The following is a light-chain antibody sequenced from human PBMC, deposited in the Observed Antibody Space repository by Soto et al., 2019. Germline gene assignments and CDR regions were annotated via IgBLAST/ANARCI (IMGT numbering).Light chain of an antibody. J-gene: IGKJ1*01. CDR2: AAS. CDR1: QSINSY. CDR3: QPTCRIPPLT. V-gene: IGKV1-39*01. Sequence: DIQMTQSPSSLSASVRDRVTITCRASQSINSYVNWYQQKPGKAPKLLIYAASSLQSGVPSRFSGRESGTDFTLAITSLQTKDFATYDCQPTCRIPPLTFGQGTKVEIK.